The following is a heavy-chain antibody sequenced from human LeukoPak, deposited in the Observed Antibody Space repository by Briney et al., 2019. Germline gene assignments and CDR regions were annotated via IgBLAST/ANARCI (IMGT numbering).Heavy chain of an antibody. D-gene: IGHD6-19*01. CDR3: AIGLQWRVSGDPTYH. CDR1: GGSFSGYY. CDR2: INHSGST. V-gene: IGHV4-34*01. Sequence: SETLSLTCAVYGGSFSGYYWSWIRQPPGKGLEWIGEINHSGSTNYNPSLKSRVTISVDTSKNQFSLKLSSVTAADTAVYYCAIGLQWRVSGDPTYHWGQGTLVTVSS. J-gene: IGHJ4*02.